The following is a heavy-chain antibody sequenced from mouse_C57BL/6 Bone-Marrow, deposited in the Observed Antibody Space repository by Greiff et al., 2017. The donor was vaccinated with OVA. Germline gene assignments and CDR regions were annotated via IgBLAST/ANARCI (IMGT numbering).Heavy chain of an antibody. CDR1: GFTFSSYA. Sequence: EVHLVESGEGLVKPGGSLKLSCAASGFTFSSYAMSWVRQTPEKRLEWVAYISSGGDYIYYADTVKGRFTISRDNARNTLYLQMSSLKSEDTAMYYWTRDYYGSRGWAMDYWGQGTSVTVSS. J-gene: IGHJ4*01. CDR3: TRDYYGSRGWAMDY. D-gene: IGHD1-1*01. V-gene: IGHV5-9-1*02. CDR2: ISSGGDYI.